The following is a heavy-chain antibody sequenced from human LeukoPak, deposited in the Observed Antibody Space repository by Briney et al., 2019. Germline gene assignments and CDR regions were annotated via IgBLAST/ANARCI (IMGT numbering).Heavy chain of an antibody. CDR1: GGTFSSYA. Sequence: GASVKVSCKASGGTFSSYAISWVRQAPGQGLEWMGRIIPILGIANYAQKFQGRVTITADKSTSTAYMELSSLRSEDTAVYYCARDSTVTTPTDPHYYYYGMDVWGQGTTVTVSS. CDR3: ARDSTVTTPTDPHYYYYGMDV. J-gene: IGHJ6*02. D-gene: IGHD4-17*01. V-gene: IGHV1-69*04. CDR2: IIPILGIA.